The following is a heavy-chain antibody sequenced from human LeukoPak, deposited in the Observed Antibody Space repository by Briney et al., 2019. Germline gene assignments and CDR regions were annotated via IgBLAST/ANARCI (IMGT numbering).Heavy chain of an antibody. Sequence: ASVKVSCKASGYTFTGYYMHWVRQAPGQGLEWMGWINPNSGGTNYAQKFQGRVTMTRDTSISTAYMELSRLRSDDTAVYYCARASNDFWSAYFDYWGQGTLVTVSS. CDR1: GYTFTGYY. V-gene: IGHV1-2*02. D-gene: IGHD3-3*01. CDR2: INPNSGGT. J-gene: IGHJ4*02. CDR3: ARASNDFWSAYFDY.